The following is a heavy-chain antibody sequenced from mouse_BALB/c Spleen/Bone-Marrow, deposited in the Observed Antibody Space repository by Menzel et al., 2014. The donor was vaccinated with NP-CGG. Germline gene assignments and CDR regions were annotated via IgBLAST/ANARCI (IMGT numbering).Heavy chain of an antibody. D-gene: IGHD4-1*01. J-gene: IGHJ2*01. V-gene: IGHV1-69*02. Sequence: QVHVKQSGAELVKPGAPVKLSCKASGYTFTSYWMNWVKQRPGRGLEWIGRIDPSDSETHYNQKFKDKATLTVDKSSSTAYIQLSGLTSEDSAVYYCARNWVYFDYWSQGTTLTVSS. CDR3: ARNWVYFDY. CDR2: IDPSDSET. CDR1: GYTFTSYW.